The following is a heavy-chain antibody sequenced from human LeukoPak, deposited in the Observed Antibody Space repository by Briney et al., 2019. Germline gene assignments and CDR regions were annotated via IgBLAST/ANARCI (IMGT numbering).Heavy chain of an antibody. CDR2: ISERGGST. CDR3: AKRGVVIRGILVIGYHQEAYHYDF. Sequence: GGSLRLPCVVSGISLSNYAMTWVRQAPGKGLEGGSYISERGGSTTYSDSVKGRFTISRDTSLNTLYLQMNNLRAEDTAVYFCAKRGVVIRGILVIGYHQEAYHYDFWGQGVLVTVSS. V-gene: IGHV3-23*01. J-gene: IGHJ4*02. D-gene: IGHD3-10*01. CDR1: GISLSNYA.